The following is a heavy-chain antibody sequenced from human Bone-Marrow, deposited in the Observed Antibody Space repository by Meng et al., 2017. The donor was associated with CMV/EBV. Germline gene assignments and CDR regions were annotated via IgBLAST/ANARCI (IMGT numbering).Heavy chain of an antibody. D-gene: IGHD2-21*01. CDR2: IVVGSGNT. CDR3: ARGGVVIAPDY. V-gene: IGHV1-58*01. CDR1: GFTFTSSA. J-gene: IGHJ4*02. Sequence: SVKVSCKASGFTFTSSAVQWVRHARGQRLEWIGWIVVGSGNTSYAQKFQDRVTMTTDTSTSTAYMELRSLRSDDTALYYCARGGVVIAPDYWGQGTLVTVSS.